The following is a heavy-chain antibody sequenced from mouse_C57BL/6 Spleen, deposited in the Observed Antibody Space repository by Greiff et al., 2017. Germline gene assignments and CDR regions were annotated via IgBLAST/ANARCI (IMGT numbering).Heavy chain of an antibody. V-gene: IGHV1-80*01. CDR3: AGAYGYYVRYYAMCY. CDR1: GYAFSSYW. CDR2: IYPGDGDT. Sequence: QVQLQQSGAELVKPGASVKISCKASGYAFSSYWMNWVKQRPGKGLEWIGQIYPGDGDTNYNGKFKCKATLTADKSSSTAYMQLSSLTSEDSAVYFCAGAYGYYVRYYAMCYGGQRTSVSVSS. J-gene: IGHJ4*01. D-gene: IGHD2-3*01.